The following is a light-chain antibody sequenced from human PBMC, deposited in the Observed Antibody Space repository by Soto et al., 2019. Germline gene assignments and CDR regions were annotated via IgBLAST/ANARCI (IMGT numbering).Light chain of an antibody. CDR2: RAS. Sequence: EVTLSLSAGPVSLSPGNRATLSCTASQSVSSSYLAWYQQKPGQAPRFLIYRASSRATGIPDRFSGSGSGTDFTLTISRLEPEDFAVYYCQQYGNSPLTLGRGTKVDI. J-gene: IGKJ4*02. V-gene: IGKV3-20*01. CDR3: QQYGNSPLT. CDR1: QSVSSSY.